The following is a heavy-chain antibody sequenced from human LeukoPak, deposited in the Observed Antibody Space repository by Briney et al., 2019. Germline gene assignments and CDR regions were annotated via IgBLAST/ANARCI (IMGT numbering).Heavy chain of an antibody. CDR1: GGSFSGYY. D-gene: IGHD5-18*01. CDR2: INHSGST. J-gene: IGHJ5*02. CDR3: ARGGGYSYH. V-gene: IGHV4-34*01. Sequence: PSETLSLTCAVYGGSFSGYYWSWIRQPPGKGLEWIGEINHSGSTNYNPSLKSRVTISVDTSKNQFSLKLSSVTAADTAVYYCARGGGYSYHWGQGTLVTVSS.